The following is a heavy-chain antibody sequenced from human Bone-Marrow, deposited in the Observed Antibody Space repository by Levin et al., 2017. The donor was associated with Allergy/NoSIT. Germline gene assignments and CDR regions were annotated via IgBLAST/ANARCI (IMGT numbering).Heavy chain of an antibody. CDR3: AHVTVSSSLNY. D-gene: IGHD6-6*01. CDR1: GFSLSTSGVG. Sequence: SGPTLVKPTQTLTLTCTFSGFSLSTSGVGVGWIRQPPGKALEWLALTYWDDDERYTPSLRSRLTITKDTSKNQVVFTMTNMDPVDTATYYCAHVTVSSSLNYWGQGTLVTVSS. V-gene: IGHV2-5*02. CDR2: TYWDDDE. J-gene: IGHJ4*02.